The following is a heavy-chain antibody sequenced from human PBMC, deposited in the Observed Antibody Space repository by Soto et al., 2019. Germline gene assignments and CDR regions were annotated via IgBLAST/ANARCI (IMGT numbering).Heavy chain of an antibody. Sequence: ASETLSLTCTVSGGSISSSGFHGGWIRQPPGKGLEWIGSISYSGTTYSNPSLKSRVTISIDTSKNQFSLKLSSVTAADTAVYYCARHSSPYSYSDWFDPWGQGTLVTVSS. V-gene: IGHV4-39*01. CDR1: GGSISSSGFH. J-gene: IGHJ5*02. CDR2: ISYSGTT. CDR3: ARHSSPYSYSDWFDP. D-gene: IGHD1-26*01.